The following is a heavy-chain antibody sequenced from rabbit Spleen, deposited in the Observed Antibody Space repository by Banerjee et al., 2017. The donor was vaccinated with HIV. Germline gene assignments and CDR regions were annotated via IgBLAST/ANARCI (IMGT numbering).Heavy chain of an antibody. V-gene: IGHV1S40*01. CDR3: ARDTGSSFSSYGMDL. CDR1: GFSFSSSDY. J-gene: IGHJ6*01. D-gene: IGHD8-1*01. CDR2: VPGSSSVFT. Sequence: QSLEESGGDLVKPGASLTLTCTASGFSFSSSDYMCWVRQAPGKGLEWISCVPGSSSVFTYSATWAKGRFTCSKTSSTTVTLQMTSLTVADTATYFCARDTGSSFSSYGMDLWGPGTLVTVS.